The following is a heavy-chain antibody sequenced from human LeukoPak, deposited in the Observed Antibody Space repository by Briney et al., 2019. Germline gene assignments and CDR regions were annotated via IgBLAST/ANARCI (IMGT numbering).Heavy chain of an antibody. D-gene: IGHD3-22*01. V-gene: IGHV4-39*01. Sequence: ASETLSLTCTVSGGSISSSSYYWGWIRQPPGKGLEWIGSIYYSGSTYYNPSLKSRVTISVDTSKNQFSLKLSFVTAADTAVYYCAVLTHYYDSSGPSVHWGQGTLVTVSS. CDR3: AVLTHYYDSSGPSVH. J-gene: IGHJ1*01. CDR2: IYYSGST. CDR1: GGSISSSSYY.